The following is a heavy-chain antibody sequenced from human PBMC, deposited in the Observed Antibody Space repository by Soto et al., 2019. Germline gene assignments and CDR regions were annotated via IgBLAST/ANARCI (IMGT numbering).Heavy chain of an antibody. CDR3: ARGGYYDSSGRRFDY. CDR2: ISSSVSTI. CDR1: GFTFSSYE. D-gene: IGHD3-22*01. V-gene: IGHV3-48*03. Sequence: WGSLRLSCAASGFTFSSYEMNWVRQAPGKGLEWVSYISSSVSTIYYADSVKGRFTISRDNAKNSLYLQMNSLRAEDTAVYYCARGGYYDSSGRRFDYWGKGNMVPVSP. J-gene: IGHJ4*02.